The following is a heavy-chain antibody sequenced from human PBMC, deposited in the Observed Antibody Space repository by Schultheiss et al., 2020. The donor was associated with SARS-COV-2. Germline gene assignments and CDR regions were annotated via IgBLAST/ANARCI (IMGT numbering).Heavy chain of an antibody. CDR1: GGSISSGDYY. CDR2: INHSGST. V-gene: IGHV4-39*07. CDR3: ARGRYGSGSYYIRSYYYYGMDV. D-gene: IGHD3-10*01. Sequence: SETLSLTCTVSGGSISSGDYYWSWIRQPPGKGLEWIGEINHSGSTNYNPSLKSRVTISVDTSKNQFSLKLSSVTAADTAVYYCARGRYGSGSYYIRSYYYYGMDVWGQGTTVTVSS. J-gene: IGHJ6*02.